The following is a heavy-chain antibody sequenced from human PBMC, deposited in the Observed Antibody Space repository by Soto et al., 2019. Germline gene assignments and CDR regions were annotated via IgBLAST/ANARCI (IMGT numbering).Heavy chain of an antibody. V-gene: IGHV2-26*01. Sequence: QVTLKESGPVLVKPTETLTLTCTVSGFSLSNARMGVSWIRQPPVKALEWLAHIFSNDEKSYSTSLKSRLTISKDTSKSQVVLTMTNMDPVDTATYYCARASGYSSSPFDYWGQGTLVTVSS. J-gene: IGHJ4*02. CDR3: ARASGYSSSPFDY. D-gene: IGHD6-13*01. CDR2: IFSNDEK. CDR1: GFSLSNARMG.